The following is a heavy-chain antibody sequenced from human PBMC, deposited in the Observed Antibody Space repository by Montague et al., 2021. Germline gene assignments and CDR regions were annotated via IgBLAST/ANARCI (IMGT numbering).Heavy chain of an antibody. CDR2: INHSGST. CDR1: GGSFSGYY. J-gene: IGHJ6*03. CDR3: ARRGGTMVRGVKGYMDV. V-gene: IGHV4-34*01. Sequence: ETLSLTCAVYGGSFSGYYWSWIRQPPGKGLEWIGEINHSGSTNYNPSLKSRVTISVDTSKNQFSLKLSSVTAADTAVYYCARRGGTMVRGVKGYMDVWGKGTTVTVSS. D-gene: IGHD3-10*01.